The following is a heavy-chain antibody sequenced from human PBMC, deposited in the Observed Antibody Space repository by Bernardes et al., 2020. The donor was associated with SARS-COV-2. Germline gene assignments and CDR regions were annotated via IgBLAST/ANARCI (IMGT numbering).Heavy chain of an antibody. V-gene: IGHV3-33*01. Sequence: GGYRRLSGAASGFTFSSYGMHWVRQAPGKGLEWVAVIWYDGSNKYYADSVKGRFTISRDNSKNTLYLQMNSLRAEDTAVYYCARKSDGMDVWGQGTTVTVSS. CDR2: IWYDGSNK. D-gene: IGHD2-21*01. CDR3: ARKSDGMDV. CDR1: GFTFSSYG. J-gene: IGHJ6*02.